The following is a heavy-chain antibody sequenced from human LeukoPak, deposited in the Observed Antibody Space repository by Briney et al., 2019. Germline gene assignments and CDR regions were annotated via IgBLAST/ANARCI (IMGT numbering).Heavy chain of an antibody. CDR2: MNPNSGNT. CDR3: ARRLPSGYPYYFDY. D-gene: IGHD5-12*01. Sequence: HRASVKVSCKASGYTFTSYDINWVRQATGQGLEWMGWMNPNSGNTGYAQKFQGRVTITRNTSISTAYMELSSLRSEDTAVYYCARRLPSGYPYYFDYWGQGTLVTVSS. J-gene: IGHJ4*02. V-gene: IGHV1-8*01. CDR1: GYTFTSYD.